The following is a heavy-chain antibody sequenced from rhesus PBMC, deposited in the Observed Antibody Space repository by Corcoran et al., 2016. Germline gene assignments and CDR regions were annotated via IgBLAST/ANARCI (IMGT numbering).Heavy chain of an antibody. D-gene: IGHD6-25*01. CDR2: IYGSSTST. CDR3: ARAKRQLELGRSPVGATGLYYFDY. Sequence: LTCAVSGGSISDSYRWSWIRQPPGKGLEWIGYIYGSSTSTNYNPSLKSRVTISKDTSKNQFSLKLSSVTAADTAVYYFARAKRQLELGRSPVGATGLYYFDYWGQGVLVTVSS. V-gene: IGHV4S10*01. CDR1: GGSISDSYR. J-gene: IGHJ4*01.